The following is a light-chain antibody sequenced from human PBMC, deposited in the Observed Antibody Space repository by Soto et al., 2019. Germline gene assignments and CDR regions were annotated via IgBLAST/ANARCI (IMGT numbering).Light chain of an antibody. CDR2: GAS. J-gene: IGKJ1*01. V-gene: IGKV3-20*01. CDR3: QQYSGSRT. CDR1: QSVSSTY. Sequence: EIVLTQSPCALSLSPGERATLSCRASQSVSSTYLVWYQQKPGQAPRLLIYGASSRATGIPDRFSGSGSGTDFTLTISRLEPEDFAVYYCQQYSGSRTFGQGTKVDIK.